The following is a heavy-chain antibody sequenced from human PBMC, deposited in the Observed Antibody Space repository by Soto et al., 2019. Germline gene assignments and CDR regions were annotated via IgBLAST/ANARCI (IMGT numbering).Heavy chain of an antibody. CDR2: ISGSGGST. Sequence: PGGSLRLSCAASGFTFSSYAMSWVRQAPGKGLEWVSAISGSGGSTYYADSVKGRFTISRDNSKNTLYLQMNSLRAEDTAVYYCAKDLKDYGSGSYPKPIDYWGQGTLVTVSS. V-gene: IGHV3-23*01. CDR1: GFTFSSYA. D-gene: IGHD3-10*01. J-gene: IGHJ4*02. CDR3: AKDLKDYGSGSYPKPIDY.